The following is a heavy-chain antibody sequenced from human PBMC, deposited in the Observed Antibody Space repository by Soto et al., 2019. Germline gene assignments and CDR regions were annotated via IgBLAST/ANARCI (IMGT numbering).Heavy chain of an antibody. CDR1: GTSISSTFW. CDR2: VYHSGGI. CDR3: ATLPPRIVVVSTEIPT. D-gene: IGHD2-15*01. Sequence: QVQLRESGPGMVRPSGTLSLACAVSGTSISSTFWWSWVRQSPGKGLEWIGEVYHSGGIKYNPSLKSRVTISVDKANNQFSLELRSVTAADTAVYYCATLPPRIVVVSTEIPTWGRGTLVTVSS. V-gene: IGHV4-4*02. J-gene: IGHJ4*02.